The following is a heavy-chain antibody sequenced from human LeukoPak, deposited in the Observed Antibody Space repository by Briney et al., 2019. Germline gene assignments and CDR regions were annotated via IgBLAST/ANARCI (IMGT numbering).Heavy chain of an antibody. CDR2: ISGSDDST. CDR3: ALGYFDY. CDR1: GFTFSSYV. Sequence: GGSLRLSCAASGFTFSSYVMSWVRQAPGKGLQWVSTISGSDDSTYYADSVKGRFTISRDNPKNTLYLQMNSLRAEDTAVYYCALGYFDYWGQGTLVTVSS. D-gene: IGHD3-10*01. J-gene: IGHJ4*02. V-gene: IGHV3-23*01.